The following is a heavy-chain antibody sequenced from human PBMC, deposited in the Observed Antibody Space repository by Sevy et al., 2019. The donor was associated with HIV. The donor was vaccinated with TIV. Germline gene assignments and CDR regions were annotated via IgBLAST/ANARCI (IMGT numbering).Heavy chain of an antibody. CDR2: IDPGNDNT. Sequence: ASVKVSCRDSGYTFSNYPIHWVRQAPGQRIEWMGWIDPGNDNTRYSQKFQGRVTITRDTSASTVYMDLSSLTSEDTAIYYCARDRLFDYSGQGTVVTVSS. V-gene: IGHV1-3*01. J-gene: IGHJ4*02. CDR3: ARDRLFDY. CDR1: GYTFSNYP.